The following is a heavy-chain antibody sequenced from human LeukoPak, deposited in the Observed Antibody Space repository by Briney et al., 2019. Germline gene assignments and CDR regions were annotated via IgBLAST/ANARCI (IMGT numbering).Heavy chain of an antibody. J-gene: IGHJ4*02. CDR1: GFTFSSYA. V-gene: IGHV3-23*01. CDR2: ISGSGGST. CDR3: AKSGILGTYYFDY. Sequence: GGSLTLSCAASGFTFSSYAMSWVRQAPGKGLEWVSAISGSGGSTYYADSVKGRFTISRDNSKNTLYLQMNSPRAEDTAVYYCAKSGILGTYYFDYWGQGTLVTVSS. D-gene: IGHD2-15*01.